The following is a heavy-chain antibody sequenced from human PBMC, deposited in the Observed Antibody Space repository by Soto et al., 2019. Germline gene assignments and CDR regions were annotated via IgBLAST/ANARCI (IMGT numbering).Heavy chain of an antibody. J-gene: IGHJ5*02. CDR2: IYHSGST. Sequence: QVQLQESGPGLVKPSWTLSLTCAVAGGSISSSNWWSWVRQPPGKGLEWIGEIYHSGSTNYNPSLKRRVTISVDKSKNQFSLKLSSVTAADTAVYYCAGRLLWFGEWQNSGFDPWGQGTLVTVSS. V-gene: IGHV4-4*02. CDR1: GGSISSSNW. D-gene: IGHD3-10*01. CDR3: AGRLLWFGEWQNSGFDP.